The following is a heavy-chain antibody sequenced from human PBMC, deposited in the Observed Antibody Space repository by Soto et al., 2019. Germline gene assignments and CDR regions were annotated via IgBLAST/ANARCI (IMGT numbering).Heavy chain of an antibody. CDR1: GGSISSSDLH. CDR3: ARDQLEGNWFDP. V-gene: IGHV4-30-4*01. CDR2: IYHSGST. D-gene: IGHD1-1*01. Sequence: SETLSLTCTVSGGSISSSDLHWSWIRQPPGKGLEWIGYIYHSGSTLYNPSLKSRVTISVDKSKNQFSLKLTSVTAADTAVYYCARDQLEGNWFDPWGQGTLVTVSS. J-gene: IGHJ5*02.